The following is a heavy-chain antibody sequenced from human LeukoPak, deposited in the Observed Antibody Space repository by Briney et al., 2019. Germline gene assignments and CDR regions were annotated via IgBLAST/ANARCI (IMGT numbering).Heavy chain of an antibody. V-gene: IGHV3-21*01. Sequence: GGSLRLSCATSGFTFSRYNFHWLRQSPGKGLEWVSSVSSNSGYIYYADSVKGRFTISRDNAQNSLYLQMNSLRVEDTAIYYCARDPYNGAYSEGYYYYYMDVWGKGTTVTVSS. CDR2: VSSNSGYI. J-gene: IGHJ6*03. CDR1: GFTFSRYN. D-gene: IGHD1-1*01. CDR3: ARDPYNGAYSEGYYYYYMDV.